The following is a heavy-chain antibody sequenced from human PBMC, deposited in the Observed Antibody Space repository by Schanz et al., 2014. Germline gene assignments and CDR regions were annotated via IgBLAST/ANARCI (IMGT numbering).Heavy chain of an antibody. D-gene: IGHD3-3*01. CDR3: ARFLARYQYYGVDV. V-gene: IGHV3-48*04. CDR2: ISGSSIHK. Sequence: EVQLVESGGDLVQPGGSQRLSCAASEFSFSSFGMNWVRQAPGKGLEWVSHISGSSIHKNYADSVKGRFSISRDNGETSVYLQINSLRVEDTAVYYCARFLARYQYYGVDVWGQGTTVIVSS. J-gene: IGHJ6*02. CDR1: EFSFSSFG.